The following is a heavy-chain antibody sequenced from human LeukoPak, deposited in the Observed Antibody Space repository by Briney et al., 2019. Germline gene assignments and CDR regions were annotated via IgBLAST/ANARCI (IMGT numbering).Heavy chain of an antibody. CDR2: IASDGRDK. J-gene: IGHJ4*02. Sequence: PGGSLRLSCAASGFTFSDHYMDWVRQAPGQGLEWVAVIASDGRDKKYADSVKGRFTISRDNSKNTVYLQMNSLRAEDTALYYCAKDGQVSAAAYYFDHWGQGTLVTVSS. D-gene: IGHD2-2*01. CDR3: AKDGQVSAAAYYFDH. V-gene: IGHV3-30*18. CDR1: GFTFSDHY.